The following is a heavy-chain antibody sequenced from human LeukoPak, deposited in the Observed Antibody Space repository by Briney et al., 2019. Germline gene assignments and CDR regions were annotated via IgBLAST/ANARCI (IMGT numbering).Heavy chain of an antibody. CDR1: GFTFSSYG. J-gene: IGHJ3*02. CDR2: IRYDGSNK. Sequence: GGSLRLSCAASGFTFSSYGMHWVRQAPGKGLEWVAFIRYDGSNKYYADSVKGRFTISRDNSKNTLYLQMKSLRAEDTAVYYCARGRTVILFDAFDIWGQGTMVTVSS. D-gene: IGHD2/OR15-2a*01. V-gene: IGHV3-30*02. CDR3: ARGRTVILFDAFDI.